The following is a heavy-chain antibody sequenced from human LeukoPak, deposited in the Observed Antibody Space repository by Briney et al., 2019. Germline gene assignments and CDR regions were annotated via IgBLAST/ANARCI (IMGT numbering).Heavy chain of an antibody. CDR3: ARDNGHGYIDY. CDR1: GTSISSSY. Sequence: SETLSLTCTFSGTSISSSYWSWIRQHPGKGLEWIGFISYSGGTYYNPSLKSRITMSVDTSENQFSLKLSSVTAADTAVYYCARDNGHGYIDYWGQGTLVTVSS. J-gene: IGHJ4*02. V-gene: IGHV4-59*06. CDR2: ISYSGGT. D-gene: IGHD3-22*01.